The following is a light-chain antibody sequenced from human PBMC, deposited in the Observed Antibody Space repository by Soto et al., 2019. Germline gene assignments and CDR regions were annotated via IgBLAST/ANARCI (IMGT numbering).Light chain of an antibody. CDR1: SSNIGSNT. J-gene: IGLJ1*01. Sequence: QSVLTQPPSASGTPGQRVTISCSGSSSNIGSNTVNWYQQLPGTAPKLLIYSNNQRPSGVPDRFSGSKSGTSASLAISGLQSEDEADYYCAACHDSLNGYVFGTGTKVTVL. V-gene: IGLV1-44*01. CDR3: AACHDSLNGYV. CDR2: SNN.